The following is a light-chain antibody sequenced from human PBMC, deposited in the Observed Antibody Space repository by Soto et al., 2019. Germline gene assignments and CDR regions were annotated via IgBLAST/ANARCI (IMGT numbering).Light chain of an antibody. V-gene: IGKV1-17*01. J-gene: IGKJ1*01. CDR2: AAS. CDR3: LQDYNYPRT. CDR1: QSISSY. Sequence: DIQMTQSPSTLPASVGDRVTITCRASQSISSYLNWYQQKPGKAPKRLIYAASSLQSGVPSRFSGSGSGTEFTLTISSLQPEDFATYYCLQDYNYPRTFGQGTKVDIK.